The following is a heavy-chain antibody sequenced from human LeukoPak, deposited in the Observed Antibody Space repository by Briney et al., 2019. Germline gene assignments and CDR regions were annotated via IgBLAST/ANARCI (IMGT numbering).Heavy chain of an antibody. CDR3: ARDQYSNWFDP. CDR2: IYSRGDT. V-gene: IGHV3-66*01. Sequence: PGGSLRLSCAASEFIVSINYMTWVRQAPGKGLEWVSLIYSRGDTKYADSVKGRFTISRDNSKNTLYLQMNSLRAEDTAVYYCARDQYSNWFDPWGQGTLVTVSS. D-gene: IGHD2/OR15-2a*01. J-gene: IGHJ5*02. CDR1: EFIVSINY.